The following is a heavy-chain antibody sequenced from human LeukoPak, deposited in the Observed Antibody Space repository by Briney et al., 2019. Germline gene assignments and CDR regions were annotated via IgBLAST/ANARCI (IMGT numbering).Heavy chain of an antibody. J-gene: IGHJ4*02. Sequence: PSETLSLTCTVSGGSISSFYWSWIRQPPGKGLEWIGYIYYSGSTNYNPSLNSRVTISVDTSKNQFSLKLSSMTAADTAVYYCERHADGNQVDYWGQGTLVTVSS. CDR2: IYYSGST. D-gene: IGHD4-17*01. CDR1: GGSISSFY. CDR3: ERHADGNQVDY. V-gene: IGHV4-59*08.